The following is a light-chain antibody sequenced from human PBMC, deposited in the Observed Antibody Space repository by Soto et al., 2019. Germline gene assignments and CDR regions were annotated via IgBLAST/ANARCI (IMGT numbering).Light chain of an antibody. J-gene: IGKJ4*01. V-gene: IGKV3-20*01. Sequence: ESVLTRSPFTLSLSPGESATLSCRASQSVGRNYLAWFQHKPDQAPRLLIYDASNRATGVPDRFSGSGSGTDFTLSVTRLEPEDFAVYYCHQYAVSPLTFGGGTKADIK. CDR1: QSVGRNY. CDR2: DAS. CDR3: HQYAVSPLT.